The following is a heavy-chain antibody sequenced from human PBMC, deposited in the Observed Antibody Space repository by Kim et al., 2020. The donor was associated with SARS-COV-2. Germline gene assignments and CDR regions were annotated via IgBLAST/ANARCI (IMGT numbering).Heavy chain of an antibody. Sequence: SETLSLTCAVYGGSFSGYYWSWIRQPPGKGLEWIGEINHSGSTNYNPSLKSRVTISVDTSKNQFSLKLSSVTAADTAVYYCARGFTGSGSGNWFDPWGQGTLVTVSS. CDR1: GGSFSGYY. V-gene: IGHV4-34*01. J-gene: IGHJ5*02. CDR3: ARGFTGSGSGNWFDP. D-gene: IGHD3-10*01. CDR2: INHSGST.